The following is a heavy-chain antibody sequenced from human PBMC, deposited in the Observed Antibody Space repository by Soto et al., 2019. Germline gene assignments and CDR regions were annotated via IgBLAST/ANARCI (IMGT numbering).Heavy chain of an antibody. CDR2: ISGSGGST. J-gene: IGHJ4*02. CDR3: AKGSPYYYDSSGLFDY. CDR1: GFTFSIYA. V-gene: IGHV3-23*01. Sequence: GGSLRLSCAASGFTFSIYAMRWVRHAPGKGLEWVSAISGSGGSTYYADSVKGRFTISRDNSKNTLYLQMNSLRAEDTAVYYCAKGSPYYYDSSGLFDYWGQGTLVTVSS. D-gene: IGHD3-22*01.